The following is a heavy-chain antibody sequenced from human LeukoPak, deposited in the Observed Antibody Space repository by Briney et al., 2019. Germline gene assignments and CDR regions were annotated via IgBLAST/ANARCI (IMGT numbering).Heavy chain of an antibody. CDR1: GYTFTSYG. J-gene: IGHJ6*03. CDR2: ISAYNGNT. V-gene: IGHV1-18*01. CDR3: ARDSSGWYYYYYYYYMDV. D-gene: IGHD6-19*01. Sequence: ASVKVSCKASGYTFTSYGISWVRQAPGQGLEWMGWISAYNGNTNYAQKLQGRVTMTTDTSTSTAYMELRSLRSDDTAVYYCARDSSGWYYYYYYYYMDVWGKGTTVTVSS.